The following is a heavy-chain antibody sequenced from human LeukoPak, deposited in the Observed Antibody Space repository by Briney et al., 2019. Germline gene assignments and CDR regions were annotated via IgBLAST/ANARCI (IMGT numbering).Heavy chain of an antibody. CDR3: ARGKSHAGNSIH. J-gene: IGHJ4*02. V-gene: IGHV4-34*01. CDR1: GGSFSGYY. CDR2: INHSGST. Sequence: PSETLSLTCAVYGGSFSGYYWSWIRQPPGKGLEWIGEINHSGSTNYNPSLKSRVTISVDTSKNQFSLKLSSVTAADTAVYYCARGKSHAGNSIHWGQGTLVTVSS. D-gene: IGHD4-23*01.